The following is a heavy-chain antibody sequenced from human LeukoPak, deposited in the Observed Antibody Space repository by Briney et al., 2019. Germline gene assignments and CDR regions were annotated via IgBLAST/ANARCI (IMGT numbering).Heavy chain of an antibody. J-gene: IGHJ6*04. V-gene: IGHV3-21*01. Sequence: GGSLRLSCAASGFTFNNYNMNWVRQAPGKTLDWVSSITSSGTYIFYADSVKGRFTISRDNAKNSLYLQMNSLRAEDTAVYYCAELGITMIGGVWGKGTTVTISS. CDR1: GFTFNNYN. D-gene: IGHD3-10*02. CDR2: ITSSGTYI. CDR3: AELGITMIGGV.